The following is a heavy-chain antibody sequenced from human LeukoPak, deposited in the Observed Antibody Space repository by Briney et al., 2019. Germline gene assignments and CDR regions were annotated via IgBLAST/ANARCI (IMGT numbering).Heavy chain of an antibody. J-gene: IGHJ6*04. CDR2: INRSGST. CDR1: GGSFSGYY. Sequence: PSETLSLTCAVYGGSFSGYYWSWIRQPPGKGLEWIGEINRSGSTNYNPSLKSRVTISVDTSKNQFSLKLSSVTAADTAVYYCARKSTYYYGSGSYYKALDVWGKGTTVTVSS. V-gene: IGHV4-34*01. CDR3: ARKSTYYYGSGSYYKALDV. D-gene: IGHD3-10*01.